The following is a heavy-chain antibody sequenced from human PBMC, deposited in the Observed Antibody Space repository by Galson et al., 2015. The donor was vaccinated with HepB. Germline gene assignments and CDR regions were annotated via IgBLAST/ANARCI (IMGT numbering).Heavy chain of an antibody. CDR2: IRTKPYGGTT. CDR1: GFNFDNYA. D-gene: IGHD5-12*01. Sequence: SLRLSCAASGFNFDNYAMSWFRQAPGKGLEWVGFIRTKPYGGTTEYAVSVKGRFTVSRDDSKSIAYLQMYSLRSEDTAVYYCSREHGGYDYSNYYYMDVWVKGTTVTVSS. CDR3: SREHGGYDYSNYYYMDV. J-gene: IGHJ6*03. V-gene: IGHV3-49*03.